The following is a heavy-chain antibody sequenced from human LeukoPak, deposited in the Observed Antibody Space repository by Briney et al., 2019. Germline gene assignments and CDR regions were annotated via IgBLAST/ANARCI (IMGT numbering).Heavy chain of an antibody. CDR3: ASDFWSGYYTGRSTNY. J-gene: IGHJ4*02. CDR1: GGSFSGYY. CDR2: INHSGST. V-gene: IGHV4-34*01. Sequence: PSETLSLTCAVYGGSFSGYYWSWIRQPPGKGLEWIGEINHSGSTNYNPSLKSRVTISVDTSKNQFSLKLSSVTAADTAVYYCASDFWSGYYTGRSTNYWGQGTLVTVSS. D-gene: IGHD3-3*01.